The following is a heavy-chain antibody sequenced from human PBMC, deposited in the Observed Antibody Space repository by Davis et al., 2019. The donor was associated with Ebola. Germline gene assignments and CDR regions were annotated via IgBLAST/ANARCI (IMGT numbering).Heavy chain of an antibody. CDR1: GFTFSDHY. Sequence: GESLKISCAASGFTFSDHYMDWVRQAPGKGLEYVSAISSNGGSTYYADSVKGRFTISRDNSKNTLYLQMGSLRAEDMAVYYCARSPSGLRGYGMDVWGQGTTVTVSS. D-gene: IGHD3-10*01. CDR3: ARSPSGLRGYGMDV. J-gene: IGHJ6*02. CDR2: ISSNGGST. V-gene: IGHV3-64*02.